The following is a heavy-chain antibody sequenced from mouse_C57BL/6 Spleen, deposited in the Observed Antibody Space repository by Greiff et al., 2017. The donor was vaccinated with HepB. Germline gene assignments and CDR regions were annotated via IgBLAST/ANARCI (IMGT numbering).Heavy chain of an antibody. CDR1: GYTFTSYW. CDR2: IDPSDSYT. V-gene: IGHV1-69*01. Sequence: QVQLQQPGAELVMPGASVKLSCKASGYTFTSYWMHWVKQRPGQGLEWIGEIDPSDSYTNYNQKFKGKSTLTVDKSSSTAYMQLSSLTSEDSAVYYCARPYYSNYAKGLFAYWGQGTLVTVSA. CDR3: ARPYYSNYAKGLFAY. J-gene: IGHJ3*01. D-gene: IGHD2-5*01.